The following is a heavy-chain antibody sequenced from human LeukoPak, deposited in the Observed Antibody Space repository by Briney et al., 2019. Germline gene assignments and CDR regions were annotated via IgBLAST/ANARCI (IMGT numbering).Heavy chain of an antibody. D-gene: IGHD3-10*01. Sequence: PGGSLRLSCAASGFTFSRYSMTWVRQAPGKGLEWVSSISSSSSYIYYADSVKGRFTISRDNAKNSLYLQMNSLRAEDTAVYYCARGMVRGVNVSSGYWGQGTLVTVSS. CDR1: GFTFSRYS. CDR3: ARGMVRGVNVSSGY. J-gene: IGHJ4*02. CDR2: ISSSSSYI. V-gene: IGHV3-21*01.